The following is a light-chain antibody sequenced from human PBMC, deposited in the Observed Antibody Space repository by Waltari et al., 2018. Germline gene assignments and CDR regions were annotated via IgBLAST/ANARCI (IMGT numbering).Light chain of an antibody. CDR1: SSDSYNS. J-gene: IGLJ2*01. Sequence: QSALTPPASVSGSPGQSLTIPCTRASSDSYNSVCWYQHHPGKAPKLIIYDVSNRPSGVSNRFSGSKSGSTASLTISGLQAEDEADYYCTVKRGSDTVVFGGGTKLTVL. CDR2: DVS. CDR3: TVKRGSDTVV. V-gene: IGLV2-14*03.